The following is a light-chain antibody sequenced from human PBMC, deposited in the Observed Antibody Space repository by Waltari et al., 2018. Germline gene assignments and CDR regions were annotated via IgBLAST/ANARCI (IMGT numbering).Light chain of an antibody. CDR1: QSVLYSSNNKNY. J-gene: IGKJ4*01. V-gene: IGKV4-1*01. Sequence: DIVMTQSPDSLAVSLGERATINCKSSQSVLYSSNNKNYLAWYQQKPGQPPKLLIYWASTRESGVPDRFSGSGSGTEFTLTISSLQAEDVAVYYCQQYYGTPCTFGGGTKVEMK. CDR2: WAS. CDR3: QQYYGTPCT.